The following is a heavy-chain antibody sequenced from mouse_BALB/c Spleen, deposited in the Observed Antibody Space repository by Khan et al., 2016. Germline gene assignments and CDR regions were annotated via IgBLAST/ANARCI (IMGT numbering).Heavy chain of an antibody. CDR3: ARSPLYGYDPYYFDY. Sequence: EVQLQESGPGLVKPSQSLSLTCNVTGYSITSDYAWNWIRQFPGNKLEWMGYISYSGSSSYNPSLKSRTSVTRDTSKNQFFLQLNSVTTEDTATYYCARSPLYGYDPYYFDYCGQGTTLTVSS. J-gene: IGHJ2*01. V-gene: IGHV3-2*02. D-gene: IGHD2-2*01. CDR1: GYSITSDYA. CDR2: ISYSGSS.